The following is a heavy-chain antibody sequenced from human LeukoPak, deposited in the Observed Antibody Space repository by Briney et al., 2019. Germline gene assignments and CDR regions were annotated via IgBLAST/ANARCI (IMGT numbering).Heavy chain of an antibody. Sequence: GGCLRLSCAASGFTFSDYSMNWGRQAPGKGLEWISYIGIDSGNTNYADSVKGRFTISGDKAKNSLYLQMNRLRVEDTAVYYCARDYKYAFDNWGQGSLVTVSS. V-gene: IGHV3-48*01. J-gene: IGHJ4*02. D-gene: IGHD5-24*01. CDR2: IGIDSGNT. CDR3: ARDYKYAFDN. CDR1: GFTFSDYS.